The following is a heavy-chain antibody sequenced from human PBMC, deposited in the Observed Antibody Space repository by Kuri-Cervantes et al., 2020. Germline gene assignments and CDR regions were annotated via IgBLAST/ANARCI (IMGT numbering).Heavy chain of an antibody. V-gene: IGHV4-34*01. Sequence: GSLRLSCTVSGDSINSGYYWGWIRQPPGKGLEWIGEINHSGSTNYNPSLKSRVTISVDTSKNQFSLKLSSVTAADTAVYYCARVYDSSGYLGQFDYWGQGTLVTVSS. CDR1: GDSINSGYY. J-gene: IGHJ4*02. CDR2: INHSGST. CDR3: ARVYDSSGYLGQFDY. D-gene: IGHD3-22*01.